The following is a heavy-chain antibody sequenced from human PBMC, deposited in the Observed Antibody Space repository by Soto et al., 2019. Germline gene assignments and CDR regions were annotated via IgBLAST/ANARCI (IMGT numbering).Heavy chain of an antibody. CDR3: AREGLWFGELTYNWFDP. V-gene: IGHV3-30-3*01. CDR2: ISYDGSNK. CDR1: GFTFSSYA. Sequence: QVQLVESGGGVVQPGRSLRLSCAASGFTFSSYAMHWVRQAPGKGLEWVAVISYDGSNKYYADSVKGRFTISRDNSKNTLYLQMNSLRAEDTALYYCAREGLWFGELTYNWFDPWGQGTLVTVSS. J-gene: IGHJ5*02. D-gene: IGHD3-10*01.